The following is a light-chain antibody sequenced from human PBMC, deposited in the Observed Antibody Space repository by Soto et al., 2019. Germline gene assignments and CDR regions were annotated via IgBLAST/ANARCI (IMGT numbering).Light chain of an antibody. CDR3: QSYDSTLSARYV. J-gene: IGLJ1*01. CDR2: GNN. CDR1: SSNIGAGYD. V-gene: IGLV1-40*01. Sequence: QSVLTQPPSVSGAPGQRVTISCTGSSSNIGAGYDVHWYQQRPGTAPKLLIFGNNNRPSGVPDRFSGSKSGTSASLAITGLQAEDEGDSYCQSYDSTLSARYVFGSGTKLTVL.